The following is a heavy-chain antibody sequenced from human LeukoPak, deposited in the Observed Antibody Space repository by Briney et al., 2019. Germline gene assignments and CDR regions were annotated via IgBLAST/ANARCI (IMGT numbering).Heavy chain of an antibody. CDR2: IYPGDSDT. Sequence: GESLKISCRGSGYSFTTYWIGWVRQMPGKGLEWMGIIYPGDSDTRYTPSFQGQVTLSDDKSITTAYLQWSSLKASDTAMYYCARRQGCSSTSCPPDYWGQGTLVTVSP. CDR1: GYSFTTYW. J-gene: IGHJ4*02. CDR3: ARRQGCSSTSCPPDY. V-gene: IGHV5-51*01. D-gene: IGHD2-2*01.